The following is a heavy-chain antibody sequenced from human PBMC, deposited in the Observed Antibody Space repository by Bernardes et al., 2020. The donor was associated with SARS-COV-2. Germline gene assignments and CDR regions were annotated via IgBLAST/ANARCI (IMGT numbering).Heavy chain of an antibody. V-gene: IGHV2-5*02. CDR2: IYWDDDK. J-gene: IGHJ1*01. CDR3: AHRPGETAGPYYYDSSEYFQH. Sequence: SGPTLVKPTQTLTLTCTFSGFSLSTSGVGVGWIRQPPGKALEWLALIYWDDDKRYSPSLKSRLTITKDTSKNQVVLTMTNMDPVDTATYYCAHRPGETAGPYYYDSSEYFQHWGQGTLVTVSS. D-gene: IGHD3-22*01. CDR1: GFSLSTSGVG.